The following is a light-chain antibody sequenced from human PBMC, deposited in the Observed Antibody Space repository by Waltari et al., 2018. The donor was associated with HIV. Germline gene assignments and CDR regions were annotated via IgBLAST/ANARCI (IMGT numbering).Light chain of an antibody. CDR2: DSS. CDR1: QTISGS. V-gene: IGKV3-11*01. CDR3: QHRSSWPLYT. J-gene: IGKJ2*01. Sequence: EFVLTQFPATLSLSPGERATLSCRASQTISGSIAWYQQRPGQTARLLIYDSSKRATDIPTRFSGSGSGTDFTLTIASLEPEDFTFYYCQHRSSWPLYTFGQGTRVDIK.